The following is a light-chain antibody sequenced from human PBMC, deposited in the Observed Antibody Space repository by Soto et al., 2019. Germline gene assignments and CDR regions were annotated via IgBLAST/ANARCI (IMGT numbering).Light chain of an antibody. Sequence: EIVLTQSPATLSLSPGERATLSCGASQSVSSYSAWYQQKPGQAPRLLIYDASNRATGIPARFSGSGSATDFTLTISSLEPEDFAVYYCQQRSNWPPITFGQGTRLEIK. V-gene: IGKV3-11*01. CDR3: QQRSNWPPIT. J-gene: IGKJ5*01. CDR1: QSVSSY. CDR2: DAS.